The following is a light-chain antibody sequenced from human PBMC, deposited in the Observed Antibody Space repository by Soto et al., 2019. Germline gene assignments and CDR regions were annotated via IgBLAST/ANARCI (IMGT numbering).Light chain of an antibody. CDR1: SSDVGNYNL. J-gene: IGLJ2*01. CDR3: CSYAGSSTPVV. V-gene: IGLV2-23*02. Sequence: QSALTQPASVSGSPGQSITISCTGTSSDVGNYNLVSWYQQHPGKAPKLIIYEVTKRPSGVSNPFSGSKSGNTASLTISGLQAEDEAHFYCCSYAGSSTPVVFGGGTKLTVL. CDR2: EVT.